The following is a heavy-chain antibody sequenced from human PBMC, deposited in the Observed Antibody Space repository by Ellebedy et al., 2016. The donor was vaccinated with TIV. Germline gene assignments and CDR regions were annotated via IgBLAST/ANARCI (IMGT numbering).Heavy chain of an antibody. CDR1: GFTFCSYW. V-gene: IGHV3-7*01. J-gene: IGHJ4*02. D-gene: IGHD6-19*01. CDR2: IKQDGSER. Sequence: GESLKISCAASGFTFCSYWMSWVRQAPGKGLEWVASIKQDGSERPYVDSVKGRFTISRDNAKNSLYLQISSLRAEDTAVYYCARDQGWAVAGTTRFDCWGQGTLVTVSS. CDR3: ARDQGWAVAGTTRFDC.